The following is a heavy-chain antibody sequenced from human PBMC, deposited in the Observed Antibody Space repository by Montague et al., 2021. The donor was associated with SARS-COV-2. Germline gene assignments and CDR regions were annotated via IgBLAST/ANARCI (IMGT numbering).Heavy chain of an antibody. D-gene: IGHD6-13*01. CDR2: IYYSGST. CDR3: ARVGRQQLVRLSGMDV. J-gene: IGHJ6*02. Sequence: SETLSLTCTVSGGSISSGSYYWGWIRQPPGKGLEWFGSIYYSGSTYYXXXLKSRVTISVDTSKNQFSLKLSSVTAADTAVYYCARVGRQQLVRLSGMDVWGQGTTVTVSS. V-gene: IGHV4-39*07. CDR1: GGSISSGSYY.